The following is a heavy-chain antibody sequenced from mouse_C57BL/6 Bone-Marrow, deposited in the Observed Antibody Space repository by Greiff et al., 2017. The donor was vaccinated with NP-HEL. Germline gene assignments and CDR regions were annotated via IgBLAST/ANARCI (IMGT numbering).Heavy chain of an antibody. D-gene: IGHD2-1*01. J-gene: IGHJ1*03. V-gene: IGHV14-1*01. Sequence: EVQLQQSGAELVRPGASVKLSCTASGFTFTDYYMHWVKQRPEQGLEWIGRIDPGDGDTEYAPKFKGKATMTADTSSNTAYLQLSSLTSEDTAVYYCTTTLRLLVWDCDDWGKGTTLTVSS. CDR3: TTTLRLLVWDCDD. CDR2: IDPGDGDT. CDR1: GFTFTDYY.